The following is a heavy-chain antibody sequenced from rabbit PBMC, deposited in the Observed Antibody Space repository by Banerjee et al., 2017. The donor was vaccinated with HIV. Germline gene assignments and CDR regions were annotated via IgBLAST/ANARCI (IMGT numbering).Heavy chain of an antibody. CDR2: IDPVFGST. CDR3: ARGWNDAGYGLDL. J-gene: IGHJ4*01. CDR1: GFDFSSYY. V-gene: IGHV1S7*01. D-gene: IGHD4-2*01. Sequence: QLKESGGGLVQPGGSLKLSCKASGFDFSSYYMSWVRQAPGKGLEWIGYIDPVFGSTYYASWVNGRFTISSHNAQNTLYLQLNSLTAADTATYFCARGWNDAGYGLDLWGPGTLVTVS.